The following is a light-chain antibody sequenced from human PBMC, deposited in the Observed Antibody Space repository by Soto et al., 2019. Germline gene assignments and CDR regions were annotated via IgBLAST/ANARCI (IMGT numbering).Light chain of an antibody. V-gene: IGLV2-23*01. Sequence: QSALTQPASVSGSPGQSITISCTGTSSDVGSYNLVSWYQQHPGKAPKVIIYEDTKRPSGASNRFSGSKSGNTASLTISGLQAEDEADYYCCSYAGSSTWVFSGGTKVTVL. CDR3: CSYAGSSTWV. CDR2: EDT. CDR1: SSDVGSYNL. J-gene: IGLJ3*02.